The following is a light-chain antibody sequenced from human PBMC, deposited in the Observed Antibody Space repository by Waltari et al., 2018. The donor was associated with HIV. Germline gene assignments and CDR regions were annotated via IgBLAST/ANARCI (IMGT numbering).Light chain of an antibody. CDR2: RNT. CDR3: QVWDSSTAHVL. Sequence: SYELSQPLSVSVALGQTATITCGGSNIERKNVHWYQQKPGQAPVLVIYRNTNRPSGIPERFSGSNSGNTATLTINRAQAGDDADYYCQVWDSSTAHVLFGGGSKLTVL. J-gene: IGLJ2*01. V-gene: IGLV3-9*01. CDR1: NIERKN.